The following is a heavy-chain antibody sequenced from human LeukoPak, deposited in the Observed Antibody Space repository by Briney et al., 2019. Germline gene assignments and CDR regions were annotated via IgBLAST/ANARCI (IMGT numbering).Heavy chain of an antibody. J-gene: IGHJ5*02. CDR2: INPSGGST. CDR1: GYTFTSYY. V-gene: IGHV1-46*01. D-gene: IGHD3-3*01. CDR3: ARDPSAPWYDFWSGFRKSFWFDP. Sequence: ASVKVSCKASGYTFTSYYMHWVRQAPGQGLEWMGIINPSGGSTSYAQKFQGRVTMTRDMSTSTVYMELSSLRSEDTAVYYCARDPSAPWYDFWSGFRKSFWFDPWGQGTLVTVSS.